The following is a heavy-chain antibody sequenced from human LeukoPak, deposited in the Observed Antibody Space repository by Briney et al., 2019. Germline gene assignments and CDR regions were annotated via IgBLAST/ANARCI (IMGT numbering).Heavy chain of an antibody. D-gene: IGHD6-19*01. J-gene: IGHJ3*02. Sequence: PSETLSLTCTVSGGSTSSYYWSWIRQPPGKGLEWIGYIYYSGSTNYNPSLKSRVTISVDTSKNQFSLKLSSVTAADTAVYYCARDLYAVAGTVDAFDIWGQGTMVTVSS. CDR3: ARDLYAVAGTVDAFDI. CDR2: IYYSGST. CDR1: GGSTSSYY. V-gene: IGHV4-59*01.